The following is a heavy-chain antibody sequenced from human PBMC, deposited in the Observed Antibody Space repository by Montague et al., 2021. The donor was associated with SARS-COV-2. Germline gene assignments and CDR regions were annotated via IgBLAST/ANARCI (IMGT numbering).Heavy chain of an antibody. Sequence: TLSLTCTVSGGSISRGGYCWNWIRQYPGKGLEWIGYIYNSGTTSYSPSLRSRATIPIDTSKNIFSLKLTTVTAAGTAVYYCARTVLYSGYDYSWFDPWGQGTPVTVSS. V-gene: IGHV4-31*03. D-gene: IGHD5-12*01. CDR1: GGSISRGGYC. CDR3: ARTVLYSGYDYSWFDP. J-gene: IGHJ5*02. CDR2: IYNSGTT.